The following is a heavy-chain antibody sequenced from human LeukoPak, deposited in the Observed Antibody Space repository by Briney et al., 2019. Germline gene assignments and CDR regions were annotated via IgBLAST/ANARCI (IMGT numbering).Heavy chain of an antibody. D-gene: IGHD4-23*01. J-gene: IGHJ2*01. V-gene: IGHV1-24*01. Sequence: ASVKLSCKVSGYTLTELSMNWVRQAPGKGLEWMGGFDPDDGETNYAQNFQGRVTMTEDTSTDTAYMELSSLSSEDTAVYYCSRDIRVVGNSAENWYRDLWGRGTLVTVSS. CDR2: FDPDDGET. CDR1: GYTLTELS. CDR3: SRDIRVVGNSAENWYRDL.